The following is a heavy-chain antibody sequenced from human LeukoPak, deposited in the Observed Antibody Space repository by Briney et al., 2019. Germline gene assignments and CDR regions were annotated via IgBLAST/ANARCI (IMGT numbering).Heavy chain of an antibody. J-gene: IGHJ6*02. Sequence: PGGSLRLSCAASGFTFSSYTMSWVRQAPGKGLEWVSYISSSGSTIYYADSVKGRFTISRDNAKNSLYLQMNSLRAEDTAVYYCARDSPRGGWSMDVWGQGTTVTVSS. D-gene: IGHD6-19*01. CDR2: ISSSGSTI. CDR1: GFTFSSYT. V-gene: IGHV3-48*04. CDR3: ARDSPRGGWSMDV.